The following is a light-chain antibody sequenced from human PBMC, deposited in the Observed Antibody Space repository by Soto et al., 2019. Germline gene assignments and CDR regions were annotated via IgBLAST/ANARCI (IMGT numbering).Light chain of an antibody. CDR2: GAS. CDR3: QQYGSSLT. V-gene: IGKV3-20*01. J-gene: IGKJ4*01. CDR1: QSVSSSY. Sequence: EIVLTQSPGTLSLSPGERATLSCRASQSVSSSYLAWYQQKPGQAPRLLIYGASSRATGIPDRFSGSGSGTDFTLTISILEPEDFAVYYCQQYGSSLTVGGGTKVEIK.